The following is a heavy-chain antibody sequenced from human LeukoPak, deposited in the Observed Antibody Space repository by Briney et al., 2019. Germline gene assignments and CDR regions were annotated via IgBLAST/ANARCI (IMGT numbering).Heavy chain of an antibody. CDR1: GYTFSSYG. V-gene: IGHV1-18*01. CDR3: ARVGLLTGYYFFDY. Sequence: ASVKVSCKTSGYTFSSYGITWVRQATGQGLEWVGWIRGDNGDTNYAQKLQGRVTMTTDTSTSTAYMELRSLGSDETAVYYCARVGLLTGYYFFDYWGQGTLVTVSS. J-gene: IGHJ4*02. CDR2: IRGDNGDT. D-gene: IGHD3-9*01.